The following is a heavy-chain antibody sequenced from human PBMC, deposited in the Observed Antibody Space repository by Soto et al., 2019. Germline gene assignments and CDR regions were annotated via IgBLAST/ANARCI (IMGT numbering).Heavy chain of an antibody. CDR2: ISRTGDIT. CDR1: GSTFGNYD. D-gene: IGHD1-26*01. Sequence: PGGSLRLSCVASGSTFGNYDMSWVRQAPGKGLEWVSSISRTGDITTYADSVKGRFTISRDNSKNTLYLQMNSLRAEDTAVYYCAKIIGRTYYHYYGMDVWGQGTTVTVSS. CDR3: AKIIGRTYYHYYGMDV. J-gene: IGHJ6*02. V-gene: IGHV3-23*01.